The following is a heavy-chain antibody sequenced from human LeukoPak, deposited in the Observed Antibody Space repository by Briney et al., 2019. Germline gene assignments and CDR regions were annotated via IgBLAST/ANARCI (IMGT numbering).Heavy chain of an antibody. V-gene: IGHV4-4*07. CDR3: ARQAGYSSSWYVWDYYYYMDV. CDR1: GGSISSYY. CDR2: IYTSGSN. Sequence: SETLSLTCTVSGGSISSYYWSWIRQPAGKGLEWIGRIYTSGSNNYNPSLKSRVTMSVDTSKNQFSLKLSSVTAADTAVYYCARQAGYSSSWYVWDYYYYMDVWGKGTTVTVSS. D-gene: IGHD6-13*01. J-gene: IGHJ6*03.